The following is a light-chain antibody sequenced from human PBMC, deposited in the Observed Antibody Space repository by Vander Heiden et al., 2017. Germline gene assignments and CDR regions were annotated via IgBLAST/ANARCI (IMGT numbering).Light chain of an antibody. J-gene: IGKJ1*01. CDR3: HQDDSTPRT. CDR2: WAS. V-gene: IGKV4-1*01. Sequence: DIVLTQSPDSLAVSPGERATINCKSSQSVLYSSNNKNYLAWYQQKPGQPPKLLIYWASTRESGVPDRFSGSGSGTDFTLTISSLQAEDVAVYYCHQDDSTPRTFGQGTKVEIK. CDR1: QSVLYSSNNKNY.